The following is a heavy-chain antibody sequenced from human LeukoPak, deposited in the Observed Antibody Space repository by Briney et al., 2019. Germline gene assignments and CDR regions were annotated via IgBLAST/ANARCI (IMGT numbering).Heavy chain of an antibody. CDR1: GGSISSGDW. CDR2: IYHSGST. CDR3: ARVNYGYGYFY. Sequence: SETLSLTCTVSGGSISSGDWWSWVRQPPGKGLEWIGQIYHSGSTNYNPSLKSRVTISVDKSKNQFSLKLSSVTAADTAVYYCARVNYGYGYFYWGQGTLVTVSS. J-gene: IGHJ4*02. V-gene: IGHV4-4*02. D-gene: IGHD5-18*01.